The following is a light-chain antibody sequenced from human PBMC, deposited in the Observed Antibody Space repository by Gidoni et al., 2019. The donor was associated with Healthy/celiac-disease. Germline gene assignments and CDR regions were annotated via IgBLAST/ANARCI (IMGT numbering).Light chain of an antibody. Sequence: QSALTQPRSVYGSPGQSVTISCTGTSSDVGGYNYVSWYQQHPGKAPKLMIYEVSKRPSGVPDRFSGSKSGNTASLTISGLQAEDEADYYCCSYAGSYTEVFGGGTKLTVL. CDR3: CSYAGSYTEV. V-gene: IGLV2-11*01. CDR2: EVS. CDR1: SSDVGGYNY. J-gene: IGLJ2*01.